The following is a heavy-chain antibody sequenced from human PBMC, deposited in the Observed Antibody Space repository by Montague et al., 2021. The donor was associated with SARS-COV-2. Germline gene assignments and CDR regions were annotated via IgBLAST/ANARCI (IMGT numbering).Heavy chain of an antibody. CDR2: IYYSDST. CDR1: GGSISSYY. J-gene: IGHJ4*02. Sequence: SETLSLTCTVSGGSISSYYWSWIRKPPGKGLEWIGYIYYSDSTNYNPSLKSRVTISVDTSKNQFSLKLSSVTAADTDVYYCARVFPRWLQFDPYFDYWGQGTLVTVSS. CDR3: ARVFPRWLQFDPYFDY. V-gene: IGHV4-59*01. D-gene: IGHD5-24*01.